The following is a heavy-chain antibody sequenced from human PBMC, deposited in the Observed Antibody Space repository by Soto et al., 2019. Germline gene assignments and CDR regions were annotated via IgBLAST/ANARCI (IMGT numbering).Heavy chain of an antibody. Sequence: XETLSLTCTVSGCSISSYYWSWIRQPPGKGLEWIGYIYYSGSTNYNPSLKSRVTISVDTSKNQFSLKLSSVTAADTAVYYCAREGGAAAAFDHWGQGTLVTVSS. V-gene: IGHV4-59*01. CDR1: GCSISSYY. CDR3: AREGGAAAAFDH. CDR2: IYYSGST. D-gene: IGHD6-13*01. J-gene: IGHJ5*02.